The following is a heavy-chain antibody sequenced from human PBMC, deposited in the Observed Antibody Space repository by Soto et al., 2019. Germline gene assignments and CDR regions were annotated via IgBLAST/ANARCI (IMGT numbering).Heavy chain of an antibody. V-gene: IGHV4-30-2*01. J-gene: IGHJ4*02. Sequence: SETLSLTCAVSGGSISSGGYSWSWIRQPPGKGLEWIGYIYHSGSTYYNPSLKSRVTISVDRSKNQFSLKLSSVTAADTAVYYCARGDNDSSGYSGWGQGTLVTVSS. CDR2: IYHSGST. CDR1: GGSISSGGYS. CDR3: ARGDNDSSGYSG. D-gene: IGHD3-22*01.